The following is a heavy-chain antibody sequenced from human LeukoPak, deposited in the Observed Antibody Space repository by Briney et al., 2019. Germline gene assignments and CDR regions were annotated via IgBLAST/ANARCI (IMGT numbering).Heavy chain of an antibody. CDR1: GFTFSSYG. D-gene: IGHD5-24*01. Sequence: PGRSLRLSCAASGFTFSSYGMDWVRQAPRKGMEWEAVIGYDRSNNYYADSVKGRFTISRDNSKNTLYLQMNSLRAEDTAVYYCAKAPRRDDYNPFDYWGQGTLVTVSS. CDR3: AKAPRRDDYNPFDY. V-gene: IGHV3-33*06. CDR2: IGYDRSNN. J-gene: IGHJ4*02.